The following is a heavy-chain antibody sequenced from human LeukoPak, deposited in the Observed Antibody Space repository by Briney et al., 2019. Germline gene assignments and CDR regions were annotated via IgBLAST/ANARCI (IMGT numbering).Heavy chain of an antibody. V-gene: IGHV3-7*03. CDR1: GFSFSTYT. D-gene: IGHD3-16*01. Sequence: PGGSLRLSCAASGFSFSTYTMNWVRQAPGKGLEWVANIKQDGSEKYYVDSVKGRFTISRDNAKNSLYLQMSSLRAEDTAVYYCARDGYYDYVWGTGFDYWGQGTLVTVSS. CDR3: ARDGYYDYVWGTGFDY. J-gene: IGHJ4*02. CDR2: IKQDGSEK.